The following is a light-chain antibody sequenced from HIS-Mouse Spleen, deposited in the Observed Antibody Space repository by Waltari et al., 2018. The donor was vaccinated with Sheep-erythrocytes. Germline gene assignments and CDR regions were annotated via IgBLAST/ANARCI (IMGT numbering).Light chain of an antibody. CDR3: CSYAGRYNHV. J-gene: IGLJ1*01. V-gene: IGLV2-11*01. Sequence: QSALTQPRSVSGSPGQSVTISCTGTSSDVGGYNYVSWYQQHPGKAPKLFSYDASKRPSGVPNLFSGSKSGNTASLTISGLQAEDEADYYCCSYAGRYNHVFATGTKVTVL. CDR1: SSDVGGYNY. CDR2: DAS.